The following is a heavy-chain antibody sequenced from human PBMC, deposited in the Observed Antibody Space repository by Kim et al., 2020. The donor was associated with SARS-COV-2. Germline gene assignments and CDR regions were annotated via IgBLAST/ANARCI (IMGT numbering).Heavy chain of an antibody. CDR1: GASISSRGYY. J-gene: IGHJ4*02. Sequence: SETLSLTCTVSGASISSRGYYWSWIRQLPGMGLEWIGYISYSGNTYYNPSLESRPTISVDTSNYQVSLKLSSVIAADTAIYYCARYVAGLFDYWGQGTQVSVSS. D-gene: IGHD2-15*01. CDR3: ARYVAGLFDY. V-gene: IGHV4-31*03. CDR2: ISYSGNT.